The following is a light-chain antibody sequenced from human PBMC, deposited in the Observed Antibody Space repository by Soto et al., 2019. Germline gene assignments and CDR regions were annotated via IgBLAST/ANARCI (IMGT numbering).Light chain of an antibody. V-gene: IGKV3-15*01. CDR1: QSVGKK. Sequence: EIVMTQFPATLSGSPGERVTLSCRASQSVGKKLAWYQQKPGQAPRLLIYAASTRASDFPARFSGSESGTDFTLTISSLQSEDFAFYCCQQYYDWPPYTFGQGTKLDMK. CDR2: AAS. J-gene: IGKJ2*01. CDR3: QQYYDWPPYT.